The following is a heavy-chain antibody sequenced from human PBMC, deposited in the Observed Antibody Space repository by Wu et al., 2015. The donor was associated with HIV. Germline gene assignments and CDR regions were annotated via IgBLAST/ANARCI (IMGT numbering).Heavy chain of an antibody. D-gene: IGHD3-10*01. CDR1: GYTFTGYY. CDR2: INPNSGGT. Sequence: QVQLVQSGAEVKKPGASVKVSCKASGYTFTGYYMHWVRQAPGQGLEWMGWINPNSGGTNYAQKFQGRVTMTRDTSISTAYMELSRLRSDDTAVYYCARARVLLWFGVQFDPWGQGTLVTVSS. J-gene: IGHJ5*02. CDR3: ARARVLLWFGVQFDP. V-gene: IGHV1-2*02.